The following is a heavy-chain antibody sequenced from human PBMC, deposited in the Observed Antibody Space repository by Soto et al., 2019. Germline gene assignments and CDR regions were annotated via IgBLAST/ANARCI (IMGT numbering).Heavy chain of an antibody. CDR3: ARAGGRYAITAYDV. V-gene: IGHV4-59*01. Sequence: QVQLQESGPGLVKPSETLSLICAGSGVSINSYYWSWIRQPPGKALEWIGYIYYSGTTNYNPSLKSRVTISVETSKNQISLRLCAVTAADTAVCYCARAGGRYAITAYDVWGPGTLVTVSS. J-gene: IGHJ3*01. CDR2: IYYSGTT. D-gene: IGHD1-26*01. CDR1: GVSINSYY.